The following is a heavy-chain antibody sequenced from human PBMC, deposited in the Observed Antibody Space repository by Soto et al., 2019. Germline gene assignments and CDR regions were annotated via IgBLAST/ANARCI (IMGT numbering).Heavy chain of an antibody. V-gene: IGHV1-69*06. CDR2: IIPIFGTA. CDR3: ARGGYYYGSGSPTLMDV. Sequence: QVQLVQSGAEVKKPGSSVKVSCKASGGTFSSYAISWVRQAPGQGLERMGGIIPIFGTANYAQKFQGRVTITADKSTSTAYMELSSLRSEDTAVYYCARGGYYYGSGSPTLMDVWGQGTTVTVSS. CDR1: GGTFSSYA. J-gene: IGHJ6*02. D-gene: IGHD3-10*01.